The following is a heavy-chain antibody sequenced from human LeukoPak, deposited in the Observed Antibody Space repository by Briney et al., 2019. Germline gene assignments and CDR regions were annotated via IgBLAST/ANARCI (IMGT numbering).Heavy chain of an antibody. Sequence: ASVKVSCKASGYTFTSYDSNWVRQATGQGLEWMGWMNPNSGNTGYAQKFQGRVTMTRNTSISTAYMELSSLRSEDTAVYYCARGPAGDSYYYYGMDVWGQGTTVTVSS. CDR1: GYTFTSYD. CDR3: ARGPAGDSYYYYGMDV. D-gene: IGHD3-16*01. J-gene: IGHJ6*02. CDR2: MNPNSGNT. V-gene: IGHV1-8*01.